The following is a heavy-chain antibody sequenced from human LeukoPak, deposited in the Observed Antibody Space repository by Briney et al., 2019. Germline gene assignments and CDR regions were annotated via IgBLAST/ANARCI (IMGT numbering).Heavy chain of an antibody. CDR2: ISWNSGSI. J-gene: IGHJ4*02. Sequence: GGSLRLSCAASGFTFDDYAMHWVRQAPGKGLEWVSGISWNSGSIGYADSVKGRFTISRDNAKNSLYLQMNSLRAEDTALYYCATYSSGWDYWGQGTLVTVSS. D-gene: IGHD6-19*01. CDR1: GFTFDDYA. V-gene: IGHV3-9*01. CDR3: ATYSSGWDY.